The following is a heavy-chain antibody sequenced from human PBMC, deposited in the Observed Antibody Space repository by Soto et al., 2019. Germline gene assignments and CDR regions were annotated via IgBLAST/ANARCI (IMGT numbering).Heavy chain of an antibody. J-gene: IGHJ6*02. V-gene: IGHV4-31*03. Sequence: QVRLEESGPGLVKPSETLSLICSVSGGSVNNADYFWSWIRHHPENGLEWIGYIYYSGSTRYKPSFKNRATLSIDPSKKQFSLRLNSVTVADTAVSFCAREADYGGSRGGMDVWGRGTTVTVSS. D-gene: IGHD4-17*01. CDR2: IYYSGST. CDR3: AREADYGGSRGGMDV. CDR1: GGSVNNADYF.